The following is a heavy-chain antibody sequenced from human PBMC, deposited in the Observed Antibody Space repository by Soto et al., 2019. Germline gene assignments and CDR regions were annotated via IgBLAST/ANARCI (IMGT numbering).Heavy chain of an antibody. CDR2: ISTNRSFI. J-gene: IGHJ6*02. CDR3: ARDRAPYYDFWSGYYPGDYYYYGMDV. CDR1: GFTFSSYS. V-gene: IGHV3-21*01. Sequence: GGSLRLSCAASGFTFSSYSMNWVRQAPGKGLEWVSSISTNRSFISYADSVKGRFTISRDNAKNTLYLQMNSLRAEDTAVYYCARDRAPYYDFWSGYYPGDYYYYGMDVWGQGTTVTVSS. D-gene: IGHD3-3*01.